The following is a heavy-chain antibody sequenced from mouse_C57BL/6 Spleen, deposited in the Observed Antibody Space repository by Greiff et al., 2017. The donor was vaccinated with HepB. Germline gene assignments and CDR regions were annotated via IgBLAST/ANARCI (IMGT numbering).Heavy chain of an antibody. J-gene: IGHJ2*01. CDR1: GFTFSSYG. D-gene: IGHD1-1*02. Sequence: VMLVESGGDLVKPGGSLKLSCAASGFTFSSYGMSWVRQTPDKRLEWVATISSGGSYTYYPDSVKGRFTISRDNAKNTLYLQMSSLKSEDTAMYYCARHGSLDYWGQGTTLTVSS. V-gene: IGHV5-6*02. CDR2: ISSGGSYT. CDR3: ARHGSLDY.